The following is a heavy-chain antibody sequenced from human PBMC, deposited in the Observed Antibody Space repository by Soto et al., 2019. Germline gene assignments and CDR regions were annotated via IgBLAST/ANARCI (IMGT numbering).Heavy chain of an antibody. CDR2: IIPIFGTA. V-gene: IGHV1-69*13. CDR3: ARAGDSSGYYYPQYNWFDP. Sequence: SVKVSCKASGGTCSSYAISWVRQAPGQGLEWMGGIIPIFGTANYAQKFQGRVTITADESTSTAYMELSSLRSEDTAVYYCARAGDSSGYYYPQYNWFDPWGQGTLVTVSS. J-gene: IGHJ5*02. D-gene: IGHD3-22*01. CDR1: GGTCSSYA.